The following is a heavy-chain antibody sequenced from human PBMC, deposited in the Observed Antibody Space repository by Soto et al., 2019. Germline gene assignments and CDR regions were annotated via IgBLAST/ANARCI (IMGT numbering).Heavy chain of an antibody. J-gene: IGHJ4*02. CDR3: ASSSGWYYVDY. CDR2: IGGYKGNT. CDR1: GYTFTNYG. D-gene: IGHD3-22*01. V-gene: IGHV1-18*01. Sequence: ASVKVSCKASGYTFTNYGVSWVRQAPGQGLEWMGWIGGYKGNTKYAQKLQGRVTLTTDTSTSTAYMELSSLRSEDTAVYYCASSSGWYYVDYWGQRTPVTVSS.